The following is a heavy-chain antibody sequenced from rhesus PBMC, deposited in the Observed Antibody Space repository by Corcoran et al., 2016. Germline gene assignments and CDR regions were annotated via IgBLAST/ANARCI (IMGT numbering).Heavy chain of an antibody. CDR3: AKGYYEDDYGYYYTDLPFDY. V-gene: IGHV3S5*01. J-gene: IGHJ4*01. CDR1: GFTFSSYG. Sequence: EVQLVETGGGLVQPGGSLKLSCTASGFTFSSYGMSWVRQAPGKVLEWVSALNRGGGSKYYANSVKGRFTLSRDNSKNTLSLQMNSLGAEYTAVYYCAKGYYEDDYGYYYTDLPFDYWGQGVLVTVSS. D-gene: IGHD3-9*01. CDR2: LNRGGGSK.